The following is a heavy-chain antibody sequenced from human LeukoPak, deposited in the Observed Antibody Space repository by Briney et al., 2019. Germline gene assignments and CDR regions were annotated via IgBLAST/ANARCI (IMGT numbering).Heavy chain of an antibody. CDR2: IIPIFGTA. J-gene: IGHJ6*03. D-gene: IGHD2-8*01. V-gene: IGHV1-69*13. Sequence: ASVKVSCKASGGTFSSYAISWVRQAPGQGLEWMGGIIPIFGTANYAQKFQGRVTITADESTSTAYMELSSLRSEDTAVYYCASNKNGYYYYMDVWGKGTTVTVSS. CDR1: GGTFSSYA. CDR3: ASNKNGYYYYMDV.